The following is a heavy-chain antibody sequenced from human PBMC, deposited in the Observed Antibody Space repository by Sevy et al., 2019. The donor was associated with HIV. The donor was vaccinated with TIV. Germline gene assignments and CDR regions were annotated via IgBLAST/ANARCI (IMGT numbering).Heavy chain of an antibody. CDR3: AKDRAVLVGDAFDL. V-gene: IGHV3-23*01. J-gene: IGHJ3*01. D-gene: IGHD2-15*01. CDR1: GFIFSNYN. Sequence: GGSLRLSCTASGFIFSNYNMNWVRQAPGKGLEWVSAISGSGGSTYYADSVKGRFTISRDNSKNTLSLQMHSLRVEDTAVYYCAKDRAVLVGDAFDLWGQGTMVTVSS. CDR2: ISGSGGST.